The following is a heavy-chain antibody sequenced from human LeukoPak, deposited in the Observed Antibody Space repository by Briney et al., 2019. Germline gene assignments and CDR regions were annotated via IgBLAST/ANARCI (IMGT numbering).Heavy chain of an antibody. CDR3: AKDRGQWLSSDY. Sequence: GGSLRLSCAASGFTFSGYGMHWVRQAPGKGLEWVAFIAHDGSNRYYADSVKGRFTVSRDNSKNTLYLQMGSLRAEDKAVYYCAKDRGQWLSSDYWGQGTLVTVSS. CDR2: IAHDGSNR. V-gene: IGHV3-30*02. D-gene: IGHD6-19*01. CDR1: GFTFSGYG. J-gene: IGHJ4*02.